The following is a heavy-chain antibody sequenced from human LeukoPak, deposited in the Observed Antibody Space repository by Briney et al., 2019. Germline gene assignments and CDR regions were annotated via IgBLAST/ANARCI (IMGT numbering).Heavy chain of an antibody. J-gene: IGHJ5*02. CDR1: GFTFSSYA. CDR3: ARAVVAATLGVWFDP. CDR2: INSNGGST. V-gene: IGHV3-64*01. D-gene: IGHD2-15*01. Sequence: GGSLRLSCVASGFTFSSYAMHWVRQTPGKGLEYVSGINSNGGSTHYANSVKGRFTISRDNSKHTLYLQMGSLRTEDMAVYYCARAVVAATLGVWFDPWGQGTLVTVSS.